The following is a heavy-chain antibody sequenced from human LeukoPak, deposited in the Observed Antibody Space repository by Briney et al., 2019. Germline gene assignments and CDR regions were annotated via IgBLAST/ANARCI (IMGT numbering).Heavy chain of an antibody. CDR2: IDPNSGGT. CDR3: ARSLKTTVTTMGN. J-gene: IGHJ4*02. CDR1: GYTFTGYY. Sequence: ASVKVSCKASGYTFTGYYMHWVRQAPGQGLEWMGWIDPNSGGTNYAQKFHGRVTMTRDTSISTAYMELSRLRSDDTAVYYCARSLKTTVTTMGNWGQGTLVTVSS. V-gene: IGHV1-2*02. D-gene: IGHD4-17*01.